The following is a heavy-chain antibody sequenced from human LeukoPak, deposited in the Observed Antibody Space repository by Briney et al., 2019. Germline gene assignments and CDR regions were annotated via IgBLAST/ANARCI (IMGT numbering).Heavy chain of an antibody. CDR2: IKLDGSEK. J-gene: IGHJ5*02. D-gene: IGHD5-24*01. V-gene: IGHV3-7*01. Sequence: PGGSLRLSCAASGFTFSNYWMSWVRQAPGEGLEWVANIKLDGSEKDYVDSVKGRFTISRDNAKNSLYLQMNSLRAEDTAVYYCARENDMATISWFDPWGQGTLVTVSS. CDR3: ARENDMATISWFDP. CDR1: GFTFSNYW.